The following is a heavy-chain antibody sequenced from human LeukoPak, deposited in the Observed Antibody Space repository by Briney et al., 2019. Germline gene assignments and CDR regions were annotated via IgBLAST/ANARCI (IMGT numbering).Heavy chain of an antibody. CDR2: IYPGNSDT. CDR1: GYSFTSYW. Sequence: MSGESLKISCKGSGYSFTSYWIGWVRQMPGKGVEWMGIIYPGNSDTRYSLSFQGQVNISADKSISTAYLQWSSLKASDTAMYYCARLESEMATIRVYYFDYWGQGTLVTVSS. V-gene: IGHV5-51*01. J-gene: IGHJ4*02. D-gene: IGHD5-24*01. CDR3: ARLESEMATIRVYYFDY.